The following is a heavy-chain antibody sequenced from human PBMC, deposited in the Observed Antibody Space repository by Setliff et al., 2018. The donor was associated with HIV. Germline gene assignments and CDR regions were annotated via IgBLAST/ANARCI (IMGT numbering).Heavy chain of an antibody. CDR3: ARLPGTWLQSLWERGPYYFDY. J-gene: IGHJ4*02. Sequence: SETLSLTCAVSGYSISSGYYWGWIRQPPGKGLEWIGSFYHSGSTYYNPSLRSRVTISVDTSKNQFSLKLSSVTAADTAMYYCARLPGTWLQSLWERGPYYFDYWGQGTLVTVSS. CDR2: FYHSGST. CDR1: GYSISSGYY. V-gene: IGHV4-38-2*01. D-gene: IGHD5-12*01.